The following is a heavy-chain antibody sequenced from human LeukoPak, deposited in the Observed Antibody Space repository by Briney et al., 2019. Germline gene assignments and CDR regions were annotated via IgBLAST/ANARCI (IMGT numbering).Heavy chain of an antibody. Sequence: SETLSLTCTVSGGSISSYYWSWIRQPPGKGLEWIGYIYYSGSTNYNPSLKSRVTISVDTSKNQFSLKLSSVTAADTAVYYCARGTTADDYGMDVWGQRTTVTVSS. CDR1: GGSISSYY. V-gene: IGHV4-59*01. D-gene: IGHD4-11*01. CDR2: IYYSGST. CDR3: ARGTTADDYGMDV. J-gene: IGHJ6*02.